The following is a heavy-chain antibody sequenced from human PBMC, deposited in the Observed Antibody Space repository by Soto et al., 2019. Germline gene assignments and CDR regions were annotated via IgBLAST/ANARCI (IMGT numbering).Heavy chain of an antibody. CDR2: IVVGSGNT. CDR3: AAETLTIVGVVSYYGMDV. J-gene: IGHJ6*02. CDR1: GFTFTSSA. Sequence: VKVSCKASGFTFTSSAVQWVRQARGQRLEWIGWIVVGSGNTNYAQKFQERVTITRDMSTSTAYMEMSSLRSEDTAVYYCAAETLTIVGVVSYYGMDVWGQGTTVTVSS. V-gene: IGHV1-58*01. D-gene: IGHD3-3*01.